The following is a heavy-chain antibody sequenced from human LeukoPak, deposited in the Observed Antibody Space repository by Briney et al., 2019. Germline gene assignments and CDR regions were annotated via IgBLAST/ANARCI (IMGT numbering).Heavy chain of an antibody. V-gene: IGHV3-48*04. CDR3: ARGPVTVGYFDY. CDR1: GFTFSSYA. J-gene: IGHJ4*02. CDR2: ISSSSKTI. Sequence: GGSLRLSCAASGFTFSSYAMSWVRQAPGKGLEWVSYISSSSKTIYYADSVKGRFTISRDNAKNSLFLQINSLRAEDTAVYFCARGPVTVGYFDYWGQGTLVTVSS. D-gene: IGHD2-21*02.